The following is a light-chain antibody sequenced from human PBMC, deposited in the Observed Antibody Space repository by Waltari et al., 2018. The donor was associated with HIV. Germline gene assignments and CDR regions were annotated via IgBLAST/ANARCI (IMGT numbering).Light chain of an antibody. CDR1: QSISSY. J-gene: IGKJ4*01. Sequence: DIQMTQSPSSLSASVGDRVTITCRATQSISSYLNWYQHKPGKAPKLLIYAASSLQSGVPSRFSGSGSGTDFTLTISSLQPEDFATYYCQQSYSTLLTFGGGTKVVIK. CDR2: AAS. CDR3: QQSYSTLLT. V-gene: IGKV1-39*01.